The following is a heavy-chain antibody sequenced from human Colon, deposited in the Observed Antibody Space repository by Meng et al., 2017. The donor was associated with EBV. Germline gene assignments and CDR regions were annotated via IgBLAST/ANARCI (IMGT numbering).Heavy chain of an antibody. D-gene: IGHD2-15*01. Sequence: GQLVESGGGLVQPGGSLRLSCAASGFTFSSSALSWVRQAPGRGLEWVSTISGSGLSTYYADSVKGRFTISRDNSKNTLYLQMNSLRAEDTALYYCATALYWGQGTLVTVSS. CDR2: ISGSGLST. V-gene: IGHV3-23*04. J-gene: IGHJ4*02. CDR3: ATALY. CDR1: GFTFSSSA.